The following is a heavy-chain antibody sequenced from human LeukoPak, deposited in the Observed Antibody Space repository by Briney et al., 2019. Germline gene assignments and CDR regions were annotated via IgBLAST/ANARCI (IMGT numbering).Heavy chain of an antibody. V-gene: IGHV3-21*06. D-gene: IGHD3-22*01. CDR1: GFTFSDYG. J-gene: IGHJ4*02. Sequence: GGSVTLSCAPSGFTFSDYGMNWVRQAPGKGLEWVASVNTVSSYIYYADSLRGRFTISRDNAKNSLFLQMNSLRAEDTAVYYCARLRRNSDRSDFFYCYDHWGQGTLATVSS. CDR3: ARLRRNSDRSDFFYCYDH. CDR2: VNTVSSYI.